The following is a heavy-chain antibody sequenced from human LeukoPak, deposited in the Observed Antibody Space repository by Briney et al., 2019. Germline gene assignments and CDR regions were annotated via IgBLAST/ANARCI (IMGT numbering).Heavy chain of an antibody. V-gene: IGHV1-2*02. CDR1: GYTFTSYY. J-gene: IGHJ4*02. D-gene: IGHD6-25*01. CDR3: ARGLHRGYYFDY. Sequence: ASVKVSCKASGYTFTSYYMHWVRQAPGQGLEWLGWINPNSGGRNYAQKFQGRVTMTRDTPISTAYMEVSRLRSDDTAVFYCARGLHRGYYFDYWGQGTLVTVSS. CDR2: INPNSGGR.